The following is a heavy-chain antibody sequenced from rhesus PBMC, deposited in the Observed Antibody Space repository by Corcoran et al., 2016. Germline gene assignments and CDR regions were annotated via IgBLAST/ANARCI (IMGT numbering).Heavy chain of an antibody. Sequence: EVQRVQPGEEVKRPGESLKISCKTSGYSLTSYWVSWVGTMPGKGRGGSGACAPLTSDASYGPSYLVTVPTSADGALRPTYLAWSSLKASDSASYYCATGYSTGWYEFDYWGQGVLLTVSS. V-gene: IGHV5-2*01. CDR2: CAPLTSDA. CDR3: ATGYSTGWYEFDY. D-gene: IGHD6-31*01. J-gene: IGHJ4*01. CDR1: GYSLTSYW.